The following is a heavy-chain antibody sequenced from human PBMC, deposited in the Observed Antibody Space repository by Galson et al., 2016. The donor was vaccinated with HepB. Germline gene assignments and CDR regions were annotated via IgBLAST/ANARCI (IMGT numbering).Heavy chain of an antibody. CDR3: ARGFNSFGSGSYNAFEI. J-gene: IGHJ3*02. Sequence: SETLSLTCAVYGGPFSGYYWSWIRQPPGKGLEWIGEINHSGSTNYNPSLKSRATISVDTSKNQLSLKLSSVTAADTAVYYCARGFNSFGSGSYNAFEIWGQGTMDTVSS. V-gene: IGHV4-34*01. CDR1: GGPFSGYY. CDR2: INHSGST. D-gene: IGHD1-26*01.